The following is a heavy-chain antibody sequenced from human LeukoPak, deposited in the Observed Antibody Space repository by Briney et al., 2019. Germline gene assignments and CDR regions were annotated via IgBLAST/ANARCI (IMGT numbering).Heavy chain of an antibody. CDR1: GDSITAGDPS. J-gene: IGHJ3*02. D-gene: IGHD3-22*01. CDR2: IYQSGRT. Sequence: SETLSLTCAVSGDSITAGDPSWSWIRQPPGKGLEWIGDIYQSGRTFFNPSLKSRVSISIDRPRNQFSLNLNSVTAADTAVYFCAGRGGVDSRKENSFHTWGQGTLVSVSS. V-gene: IGHV4-30-2*01. CDR3: AGRGGVDSRKENSFHT.